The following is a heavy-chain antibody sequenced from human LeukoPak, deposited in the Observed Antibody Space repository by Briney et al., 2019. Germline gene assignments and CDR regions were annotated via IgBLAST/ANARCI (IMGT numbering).Heavy chain of an antibody. CDR1: GFIFSSYS. D-gene: IGHD3-10*01. Sequence: GGSLRPSCAASGFIFSSYSMNWVREAPGKGLGWISYIRSSSSTTYYADSVRGRFTISRDNAKNSLYLQMNSLRDEDTAVYYFAREGGSGSYFEDWGQGTLVTVSS. CDR3: AREGGSGSYFED. CDR2: IRSSSSTT. V-gene: IGHV3-48*02. J-gene: IGHJ4*02.